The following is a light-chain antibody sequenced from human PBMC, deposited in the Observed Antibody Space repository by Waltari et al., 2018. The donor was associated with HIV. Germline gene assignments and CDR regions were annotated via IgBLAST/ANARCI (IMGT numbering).Light chain of an antibody. Sequence: DIVLTQSPETLSVSLGGRATIHCKSGQSVLSSSTNMYYFAWYQQKPGQPPTLLFPEASSRSSGVPARFTASGSRTYLTLIIDDLQADDVAVYFCQQYYSTPTFGRGTQLV. CDR3: QQYYSTPT. V-gene: IGKV4-1*01. J-gene: IGKJ5*01. CDR1: QSVLSSSTNMYY. CDR2: EAS.